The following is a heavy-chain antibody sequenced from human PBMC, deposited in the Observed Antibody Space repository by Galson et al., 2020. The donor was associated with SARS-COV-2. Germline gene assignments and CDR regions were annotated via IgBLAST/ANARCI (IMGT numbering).Heavy chain of an antibody. CDR3: AKSSERVSITVYVVSFPELFDY. CDR1: GFTFTTYA. J-gene: IGHJ4*02. CDR2: ISGSGATT. Sequence: TGGSLRLSCAASGFTFTTYAMSWVRQAPGKGLEWVATISGSGATTYYADSAKGRFTISKDNSKNTLNLQINSLRLEDTAVYYCAKSSERVSITVYVVSFPELFDYWGPGTLVTVSS. D-gene: IGHD3-22*01. V-gene: IGHV3-23*01.